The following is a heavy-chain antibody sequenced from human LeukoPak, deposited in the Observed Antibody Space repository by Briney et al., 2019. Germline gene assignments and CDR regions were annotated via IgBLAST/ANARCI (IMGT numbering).Heavy chain of an antibody. V-gene: IGHV4-4*02. CDR2: INHSGST. CDR1: GGSISSSNW. J-gene: IGHJ4*02. CDR3: ARGLTYDSSGYDY. Sequence: SETLSLTCAVSGGSISSSNWWSWVRQPPGKGLEWIGEINHSGSTNYNPSLKSRVTISVDTPKNQFSLKLSSVTAADTAVYYCARGLTYDSSGYDYWGQGTLVTVSS. D-gene: IGHD3-22*01.